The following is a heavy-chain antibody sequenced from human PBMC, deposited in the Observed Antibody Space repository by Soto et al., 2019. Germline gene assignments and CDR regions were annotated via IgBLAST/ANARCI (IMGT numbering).Heavy chain of an antibody. V-gene: IGHV3-53*01. CDR3: SKNNVAPAFVGFEY. CDR2: LYSGGQT. J-gene: IGHJ4*02. CDR1: GFNFDNSY. D-gene: IGHD2-2*01. Sequence: VQLVESGGCLVQPGGSLRLSCAVSGFNFDNSYMSWVRQAPGKGLEWVSILYSGGQTYYTESVRGRFTISRDISKNTLDLQMNRLTADDTAVYYCSKNNVAPAFVGFEYWGQGTLVTVSS.